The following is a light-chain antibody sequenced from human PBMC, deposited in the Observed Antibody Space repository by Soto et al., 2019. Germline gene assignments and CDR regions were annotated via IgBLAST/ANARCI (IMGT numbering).Light chain of an antibody. V-gene: IGLV2-14*03. CDR1: SSDIGIYNF. CDR2: DVT. J-gene: IGLJ2*01. CDR3: TSYTNPNTLV. Sequence: QSALTQPASVSASPGQSITISCTGTSSDIGIYNFVSWYQQHPGKAPKLLVYDVTNRPSGVSNRFSGSKSGSTASLTISGLQAEDEADYYCTSYTNPNTLVFGGGTKLTVL.